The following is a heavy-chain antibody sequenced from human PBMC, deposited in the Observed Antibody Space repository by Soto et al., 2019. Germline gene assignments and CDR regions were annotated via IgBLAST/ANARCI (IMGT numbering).Heavy chain of an antibody. CDR1: GYSFTSYW. Sequence: PGESLKISCKGSGYSFTSYWISWVRQMPGKGLEWMGRIDPSDSYTNYSPSFQGHVTISADKSISTAYLQWSSPKASDTAMYYCARQRTDCSSTSCYNWFDPWGQGTLVTVSS. CDR3: ARQRTDCSSTSCYNWFDP. V-gene: IGHV5-10-1*01. CDR2: IDPSDSYT. D-gene: IGHD2-2*01. J-gene: IGHJ5*02.